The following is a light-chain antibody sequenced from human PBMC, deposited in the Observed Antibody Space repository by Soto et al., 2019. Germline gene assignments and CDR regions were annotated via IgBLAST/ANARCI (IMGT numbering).Light chain of an antibody. V-gene: IGKV1-9*01. CDR1: QGISSY. J-gene: IGKJ2*01. Sequence: IQLTQSPSSLSASVGDTVTITCRASQGISSYLAWHQQKPGKAPKLLIYAASTLQSGVPSRFSGSGSGTDFTLTISSLQPEDFATYSCQQLNTYPLTFGQGTKLEIK. CDR2: AAS. CDR3: QQLNTYPLT.